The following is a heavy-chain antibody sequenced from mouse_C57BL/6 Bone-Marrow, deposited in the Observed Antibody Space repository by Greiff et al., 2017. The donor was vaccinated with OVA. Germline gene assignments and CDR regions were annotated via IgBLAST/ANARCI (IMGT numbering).Heavy chain of an antibody. CDR1: GFTFSDYG. Sequence: DVQLVESGGGLVKPGGSLKLSCAASGFTFSDYGMHWVRQAPEKGLEWVAYISSGSSTIYYADTVKGRFTISRDNAKNTLFLQMTSLRSEDTAMYYCARGWLLPAWFAYWGQGTLVTVSA. J-gene: IGHJ3*01. V-gene: IGHV5-17*01. CDR2: ISSGSSTI. D-gene: IGHD2-3*01. CDR3: ARGWLLPAWFAY.